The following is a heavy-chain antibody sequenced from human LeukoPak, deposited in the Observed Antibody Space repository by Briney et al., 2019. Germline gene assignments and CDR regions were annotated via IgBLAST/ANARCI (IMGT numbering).Heavy chain of an antibody. CDR2: ISGSGGST. J-gene: IGHJ4*02. Sequence: PGGSLRLSCAAPGFTFSSYAMSGVRPAPGEGLEWVSAISGSGGSTYYADSVKGRFTISRDNSKNTLYLQMNSLRAEDTAVYHCAKEGDIVVVVAATRFDYWGQGTLVTVSS. V-gene: IGHV3-23*01. CDR1: GFTFSSYA. D-gene: IGHD2-15*01. CDR3: AKEGDIVVVVAATRFDY.